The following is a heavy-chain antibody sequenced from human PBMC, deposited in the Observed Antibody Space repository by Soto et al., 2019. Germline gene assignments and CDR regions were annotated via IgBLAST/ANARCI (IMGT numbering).Heavy chain of an antibody. D-gene: IGHD2-15*01. Sequence: QVQLVQSGAEVKKPGSSVKVSCKASGGTFSSYAISWVRQAPGQGLEWMGGIIPIFGTANYAQKFQGRVTITADESTXXAXMXXSSLRSEDTAVYYCARGGRIDCSGGSCYRGAWFDPWGQGTLVTVSS. V-gene: IGHV1-69*12. CDR3: ARGGRIDCSGGSCYRGAWFDP. J-gene: IGHJ5*02. CDR2: IIPIFGTA. CDR1: GGTFSSYA.